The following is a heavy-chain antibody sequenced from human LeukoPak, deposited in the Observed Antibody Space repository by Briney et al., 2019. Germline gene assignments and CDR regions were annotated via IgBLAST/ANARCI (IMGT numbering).Heavy chain of an antibody. V-gene: IGHV3-21*01. CDR2: ISSTSKYI. CDR3: ARDRAWIQLMPDY. D-gene: IGHD5-18*01. CDR1: GFTFSTFG. J-gene: IGHJ4*02. Sequence: GGSLRLSCEASGFTFSTFGMNWVRQAPGKGLEWVSSISSTSKYIHYADSEKGRFTISRDNAKNSLYLQMNSLRDDDTAVYFCARDRAWIQLMPDYWGQGTLVAVSS.